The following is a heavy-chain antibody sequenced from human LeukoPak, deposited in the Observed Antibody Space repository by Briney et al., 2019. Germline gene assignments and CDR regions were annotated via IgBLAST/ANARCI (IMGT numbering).Heavy chain of an antibody. J-gene: IGHJ4*02. Sequence: ASVKVPCKASGYTFTSYGISWVRQAPGQGLEWMGWISAYNGNTNYAQKLQGRVTMTTDTSTSTAYMELRSLRSDDTAVYYCARVASTTCDCPDYFDYWGQGTLVTVSS. CDR3: ARVASTTCDCPDYFDY. CDR2: ISAYNGNT. V-gene: IGHV1-18*01. D-gene: IGHD2-2*01. CDR1: GYTFTSYG.